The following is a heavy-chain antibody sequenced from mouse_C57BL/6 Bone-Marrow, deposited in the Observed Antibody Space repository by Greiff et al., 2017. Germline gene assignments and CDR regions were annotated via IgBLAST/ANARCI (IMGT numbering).Heavy chain of an antibody. CDR1: GFSLTSYG. Sequence: QVQLKESGPGLVQPSQSLSITCTVSGFSLTSYGVHWVRQSPGKGLEWLGVIWSGGSTDYNAAFISRLSISKDNSKSQVFFKMNSLQADDAAIYYCARNYGSSFYAMDYWGQGTSVTVSS. CDR3: ARNYGSSFYAMDY. D-gene: IGHD1-1*01. CDR2: IWSGGST. V-gene: IGHV2-2*01. J-gene: IGHJ4*01.